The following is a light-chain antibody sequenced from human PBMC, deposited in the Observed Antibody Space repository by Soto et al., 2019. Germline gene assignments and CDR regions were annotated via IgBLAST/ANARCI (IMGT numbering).Light chain of an antibody. J-gene: IGKJ5*01. CDR2: RAS. CDR3: QQYDNWPIT. Sequence: EILLTQSPATLAVSPGEGATLSCRASQSVRDNLAWYQQKPGQAPRLLIYRASTRATGVPARFSGSGSGTEFTLTISSLQSEDAAVYYCQQYDNWPITFGQGTRLEIK. CDR1: QSVRDN. V-gene: IGKV3-15*01.